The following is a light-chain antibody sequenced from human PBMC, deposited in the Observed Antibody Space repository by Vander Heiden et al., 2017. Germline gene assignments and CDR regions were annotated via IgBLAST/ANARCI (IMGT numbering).Light chain of an antibody. CDR3: QQAYSCPLT. J-gene: IGKJ4*01. CDR2: AAS. Sequence: DIQMTQSPSSVSASVGDRVTITCRASQGISSWLGWYQQRPGTAPSLLIYAASSLQTGVPSRCSGSGSGTDLTLTISSLQPEDFANCYCQQAYSCPLTFGREAKVEIK. V-gene: IGKV1-12*01. CDR1: QGISSW.